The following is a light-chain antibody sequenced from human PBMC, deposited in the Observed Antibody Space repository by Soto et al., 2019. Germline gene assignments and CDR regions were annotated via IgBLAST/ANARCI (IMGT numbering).Light chain of an antibody. CDR3: QQYNAWHQIT. CDR1: QSISSK. J-gene: IGKJ5*01. V-gene: IGKV3-15*01. CDR2: GAS. Sequence: EIVLTQSPATLSVSPGGRATLSCRASQSISSKVGWYQQRPGQAPRLLIYGASTRATGIPARFSGSGSGTESPLTISSLDSEDFAVYYCQQYNAWHQITFGQGPRLEIK.